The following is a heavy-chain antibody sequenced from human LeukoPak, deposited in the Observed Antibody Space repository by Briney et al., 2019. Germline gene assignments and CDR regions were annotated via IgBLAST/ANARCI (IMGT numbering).Heavy chain of an antibody. CDR2: IYSGGRT. J-gene: IGHJ5*02. D-gene: IGHD3-22*01. CDR3: AXXXXXSSHPYES. Sequence: CAASXFTFSTNCMSWVRQAPGKGLEWVAFIYSGGRTYYEDTVKGGFTISRDNSKNTRYLKMKSLKTENTAVYYGAXXXXXSSHPYESSGQGTLVTVSS. V-gene: IGHV3-53*01. CDR1: XFTFSTNC.